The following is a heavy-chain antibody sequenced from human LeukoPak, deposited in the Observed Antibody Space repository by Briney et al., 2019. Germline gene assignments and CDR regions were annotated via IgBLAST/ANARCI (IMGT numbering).Heavy chain of an antibody. CDR1: GGSVSTGGYY. D-gene: IGHD6-6*01. CDR2: VYQSGPT. CDR3: ARMGESTSSFYFDY. J-gene: IGHJ4*02. V-gene: IGHV4-30-2*01. Sequence: SETLSLTCTVSGGSVSTGGYYWNWIRQPPGKGLEWIGYVYQSGPTYYNPSLKSRVTMSVDKSKNQFSLKLTSVTAADTAVYYCARMGESTSSFYFDYWGQGSLVTVSS.